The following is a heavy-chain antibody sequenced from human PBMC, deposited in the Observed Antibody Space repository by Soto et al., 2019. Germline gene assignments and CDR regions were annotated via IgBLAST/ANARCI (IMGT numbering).Heavy chain of an antibody. CDR1: GDSVSSNSAA. V-gene: IGHV6-1*01. J-gene: IGHJ6*02. D-gene: IGHD3-10*01. Sequence: SQTLSLTCAISGDSVSSNSAAWNWIRQSPSRGLEWLGRTYYRSKWYNDYAVSVKSRITINPDTSKNQFSLQLNSVTPEDTAVYYCASDHYGSGNHPFFWSHMDVWGQGTTVTVSS. CDR2: TYYRSKWYN. CDR3: ASDHYGSGNHPFFWSHMDV.